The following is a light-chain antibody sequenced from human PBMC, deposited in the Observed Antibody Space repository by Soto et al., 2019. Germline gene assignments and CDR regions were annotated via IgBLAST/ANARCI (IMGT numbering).Light chain of an antibody. CDR2: GNS. J-gene: IGLJ1*01. CDR1: SSNIGAGYD. V-gene: IGLV1-40*01. CDR3: QSYDSSLSGL. Sequence: QSALTQPPSVSGAPGPRVNISCTGSSSNIGAGYDVHWYQQLPGTAPKLLIYGNSNRPSGVPDRFSGSKSGTSASLAITGLQAEDEADYYCQSYDSSLSGLFGTGTKVTVL.